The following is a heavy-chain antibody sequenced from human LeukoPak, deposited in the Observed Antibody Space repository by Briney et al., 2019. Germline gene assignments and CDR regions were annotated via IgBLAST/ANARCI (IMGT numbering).Heavy chain of an antibody. Sequence: TGGSLRLSCAASGFTFSRYWMSWVRQAPRKGLEWVANIKQDGSKTYYVDSVKGRFTISRDNAKNSLYLQMNSLRAEDTAVYYCARISIAAAGDFDYWGQGTLVTVSS. J-gene: IGHJ4*02. CDR1: GFTFSRYW. CDR3: ARISIAAAGDFDY. D-gene: IGHD6-13*01. V-gene: IGHV3-7*05. CDR2: IKQDGSKT.